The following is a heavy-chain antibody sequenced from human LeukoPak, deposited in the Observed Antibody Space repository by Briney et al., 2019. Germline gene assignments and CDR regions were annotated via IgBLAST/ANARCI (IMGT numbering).Heavy chain of an antibody. CDR1: GFTFSGYW. V-gene: IGHV3-7*03. J-gene: IGHJ4*02. CDR3: ARDLKGATRSGY. D-gene: IGHD1-26*01. Sequence: PGGSLRLSCAASGFTFSGYWMSWVRQAPGKGLECVANIKEDGSEKYYVDSVKGRFTISRDNAENSLFLQMNSLRAEDTALYYCARDLKGATRSGYWGQGTLVTVSS. CDR2: IKEDGSEK.